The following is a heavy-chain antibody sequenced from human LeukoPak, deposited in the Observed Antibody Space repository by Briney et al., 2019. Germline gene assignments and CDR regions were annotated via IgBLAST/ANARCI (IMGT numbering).Heavy chain of an antibody. J-gene: IGHJ4*02. CDR1: GGSISSYY. CDR3: AREDYDILTGRFDY. Sequence: SETLSLTCTVSGGSISSYYWSWIRQPAGKGLEWIGRIYTSGSTNYNPSLKSRVTMSVDTSKNQFSLKLSSVTAADTAVYYCAREDYDILTGRFDYWGQGTLVTVSS. D-gene: IGHD3-9*01. CDR2: IYTSGST. V-gene: IGHV4-4*07.